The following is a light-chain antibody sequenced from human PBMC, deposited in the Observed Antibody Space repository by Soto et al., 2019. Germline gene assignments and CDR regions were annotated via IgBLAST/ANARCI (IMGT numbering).Light chain of an antibody. V-gene: IGKV4-1*01. CDR1: QTVLYSSNNKNY. CDR3: HQYYSTPFT. Sequence: DIVMTQSPDSLAVSLGERATINCKSSQTVLYSSNNKNYLAWYQLKPGQPPKLLIYWASTRESGVPDRFSGSGSGTDFTLTISSLQAEDVASYCCHQYYSTPFTFGPGTKVEI. J-gene: IGKJ3*01. CDR2: WAS.